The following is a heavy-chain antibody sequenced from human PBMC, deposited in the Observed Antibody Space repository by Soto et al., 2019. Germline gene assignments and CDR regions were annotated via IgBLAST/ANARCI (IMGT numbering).Heavy chain of an antibody. CDR1: GFTFSSYA. CDR3: ARSRPGRGHYCSGGSCSYYFDY. J-gene: IGHJ4*02. D-gene: IGHD2-15*01. Sequence: EVQLLESGGGLVQPGGSLRLSCAASGFTFSSYAMSWVRQAPGKGLEWVSAISESGGRTYYADSVKGRFTISRDNSKNTLYLQMNSLRSEDTAVYYCARSRPGRGHYCSGGSCSYYFDYWGQGTLVTVSS. CDR2: ISESGGRT. V-gene: IGHV3-23*01.